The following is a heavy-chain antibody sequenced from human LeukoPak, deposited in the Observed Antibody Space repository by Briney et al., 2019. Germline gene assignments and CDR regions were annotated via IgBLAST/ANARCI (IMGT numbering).Heavy chain of an antibody. V-gene: IGHV1-2*02. D-gene: IGHD4-17*01. CDR1: GYTFIGYD. Sequence: ASVKVSCKASGYTFIGYDLHWVRQAPGQGLEWMGWINPNSGGTNYAQKFQGRVTMTRDTSISTAYMELNRLRSDDTAVYYCARDFTVFDDWGQGTLVTVPS. CDR2: INPNSGGT. CDR3: ARDFTVFDD. J-gene: IGHJ4*02.